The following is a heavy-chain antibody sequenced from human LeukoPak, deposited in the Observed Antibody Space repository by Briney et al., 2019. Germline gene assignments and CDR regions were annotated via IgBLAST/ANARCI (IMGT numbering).Heavy chain of an antibody. Sequence: GGSLRLSCAASGFTFSSYAMHWVRQAPGKGLEWVAVISYDGSNKYYADSVKGRFTISRDNSKNTLNLQMNSLRAEDAALYFCAKDHNYESSGYYGGFDCWGQGTLVTVSS. CDR1: GFTFSSYA. V-gene: IGHV3-30-3*01. CDR2: ISYDGSNK. CDR3: AKDHNYESSGYYGGFDC. J-gene: IGHJ4*02. D-gene: IGHD3-22*01.